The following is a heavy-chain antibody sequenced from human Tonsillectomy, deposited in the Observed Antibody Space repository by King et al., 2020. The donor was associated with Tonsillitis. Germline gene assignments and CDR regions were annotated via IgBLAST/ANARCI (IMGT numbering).Heavy chain of an antibody. V-gene: IGHV3-74*01. CDR2: SNSYGGST. D-gene: IGHD3-16*01. J-gene: IGHJ3*02. CDR3: ARDGGSHDAFDI. CDR1: GFTFSSYL. Sequence: VQLVESGGGLVQPGGSLRLSCAASGFTFSSYLMHWVRQAPGKGLVWGARSNSYGGSTSYADSVKGRFTISRDNAKNTLYLQMNSLRAEDTAVYYCARDGGSHDAFDIWGQGTMVTVSS.